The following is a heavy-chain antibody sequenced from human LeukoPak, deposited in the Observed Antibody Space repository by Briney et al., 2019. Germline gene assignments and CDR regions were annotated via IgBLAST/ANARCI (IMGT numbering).Heavy chain of an antibody. CDR2: IGVGGGDT. CDR3: AKELYYYDSSGSFDY. J-gene: IGHJ4*02. D-gene: IGHD3-22*01. V-gene: IGHV3-23*01. CDR1: GFAFSSHA. Sequence: GGSLRLSCAASGFAFSSHAMSWVRQAPGKGLEWVSGIGVGGGDTYYVDSVKGRFTISRDNSKNTLYLQMNSLRAEDTAVYYCAKELYYYDSSGSFDYWGQGTLVAVSS.